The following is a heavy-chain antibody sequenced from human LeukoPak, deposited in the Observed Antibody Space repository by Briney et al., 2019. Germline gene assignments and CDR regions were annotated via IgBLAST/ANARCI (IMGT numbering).Heavy chain of an antibody. D-gene: IGHD1-26*01. J-gene: IGHJ5*02. CDR3: ARAGVVGATSSWFDP. Sequence: ASVKVSCKGSGYTFTGWHIHWVRQAPGQGLEWMGSINPYSGDTKYAQNFQGRVTVTRDTSTSTVYMELSSLRFEDTAVYYCARAGVVGATSSWFDPWGQGTLVSVSS. CDR1: GYTFTGWH. CDR2: INPYSGDT. V-gene: IGHV1-2*02.